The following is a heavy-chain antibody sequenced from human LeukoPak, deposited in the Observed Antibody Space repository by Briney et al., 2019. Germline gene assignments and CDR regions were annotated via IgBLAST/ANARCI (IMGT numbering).Heavy chain of an antibody. Sequence: SVKVSCKASGGTFSSYAISWVRQAPGQGLEWMGRIIPILGIANYAQKFQGRVTITADKSTSTAYMELSSLGSEDTAVYYCASGYCSSTSCYPMYYMDVWGKGTTVTVSS. D-gene: IGHD2-2*01. CDR1: GGTFSSYA. CDR2: IIPILGIA. CDR3: ASGYCSSTSCYPMYYMDV. J-gene: IGHJ6*03. V-gene: IGHV1-69*04.